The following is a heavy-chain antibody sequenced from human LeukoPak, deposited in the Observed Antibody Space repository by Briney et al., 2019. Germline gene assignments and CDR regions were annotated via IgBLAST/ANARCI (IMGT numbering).Heavy chain of an antibody. V-gene: IGHV7-4-1*02. CDR2: INTNTGNP. CDR3: ARGSIGAPHHFDY. D-gene: IGHD3-10*01. J-gene: IGHJ4*02. CDR1: GYTFNTYG. Sequence: ASVKVSCKASGYTFNTYGMNWVRQAPGQGLEWMGWINTNTGNPTYAQGFTGRFVFSLDTSVSTAYLQISSLKAEDTAVYYCARGSIGAPHHFDYWGQGTLVTVSS.